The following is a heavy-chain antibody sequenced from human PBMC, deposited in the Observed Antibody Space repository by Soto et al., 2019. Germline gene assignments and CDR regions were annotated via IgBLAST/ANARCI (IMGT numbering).Heavy chain of an antibody. CDR2: IDSDGSRT. CDR1: GFIFSNFL. CDR3: VRDVQFQSFDY. V-gene: IGHV3-74*01. D-gene: IGHD4-4*01. J-gene: IGHJ4*02. Sequence: EVQLVESGGGLVQPGESLRLSCAASGFIFSNFLMHWVRQAPGEGLVWLARIDSDGSRTRYADSVKGRFTISRDNAKNTLYLQMNSLRAEDTGMYYCVRDVQFQSFDYWGQGTLVTVSS.